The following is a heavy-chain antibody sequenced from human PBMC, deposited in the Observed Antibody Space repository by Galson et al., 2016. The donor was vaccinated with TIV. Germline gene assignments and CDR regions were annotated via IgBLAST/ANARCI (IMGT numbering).Heavy chain of an antibody. D-gene: IGHD1-7*01. CDR2: TYYTSKWNT. J-gene: IGHJ6*02. Sequence: CAISGDSVSGNTAAWNWVRQSPSRGLEWLGWTYYTSKWNTDYVVSVKGRIIIRPDTSMNQVSLQLSSVIPDDTAVYYCSRGNWNYGMGGAMDVWGRGTTVTVSS. V-gene: IGHV6-1*01. CDR1: GDSVSGNTAA. CDR3: SRGNWNYGMGGAMDV.